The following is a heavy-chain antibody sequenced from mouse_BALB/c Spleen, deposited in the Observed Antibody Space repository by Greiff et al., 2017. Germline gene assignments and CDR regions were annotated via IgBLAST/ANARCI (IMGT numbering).Heavy chain of an antibody. CDR3: ARRGLGRDY. V-gene: IGHV1S29*02. CDR1: GYTFTDYN. CDR2: IYPYNGGT. D-gene: IGHD4-1*01. J-gene: IGHJ2*01. Sequence: VQLKQSGPELVKPGASVKISCKASGYTFTDYNMHWVKQSHGKSLEWIGYIYPYNGGTDYNQKFKSKATLTVDNSSTTAYMELRSLTSEDSAVYYCARRGLGRDYWGQGTTLTVSS.